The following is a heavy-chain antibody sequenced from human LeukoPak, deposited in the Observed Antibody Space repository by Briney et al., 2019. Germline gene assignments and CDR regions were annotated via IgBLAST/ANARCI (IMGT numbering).Heavy chain of an antibody. CDR3: ASLAVAGTFTLDY. D-gene: IGHD6-19*01. V-gene: IGHV3-30-3*02. CDR1: GFTFSSYG. Sequence: GGSLRLSCAASGFTFSSYGMHWVRQAPGKGLEWVAVISYDGSNKYYADSVKGRFTISRDNSKNTLYLQMNSLRAEDTAVYYCASLAVAGTFTLDYWGQGTLVTVSS. J-gene: IGHJ4*02. CDR2: ISYDGSNK.